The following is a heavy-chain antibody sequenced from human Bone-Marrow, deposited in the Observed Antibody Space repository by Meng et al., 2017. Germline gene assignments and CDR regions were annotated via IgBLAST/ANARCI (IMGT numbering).Heavy chain of an antibody. Sequence: GESLKISCAASGFTFSNHAMTWVRQAPGKGLEWVSSISISGDKILYADAVKGRFTISRDNSKNTMYLQMDSLRAEDTAVYYCAQEIRPNDYWGQGTLVT. D-gene: IGHD4-17*01. CDR2: ISISGDKI. J-gene: IGHJ4*02. V-gene: IGHV3-23*01. CDR3: AQEIRPNDY. CDR1: GFTFSNHA.